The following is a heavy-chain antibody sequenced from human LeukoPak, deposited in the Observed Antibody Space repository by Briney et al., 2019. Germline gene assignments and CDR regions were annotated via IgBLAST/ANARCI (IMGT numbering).Heavy chain of an antibody. CDR1: VFTFSNYA. CDR3: AKDWFDS. J-gene: IGHJ5*01. CDR2: IYSGGGT. V-gene: IGHV3-23*01. Sequence: PGGSLRLSCTTSVFTFSNYAMIWVRQAPGKGLEWVSVIYSGGGTYYADSVKGRFTISRDNSKNTLYLQANSLRDDDTAIYYCAKDWFDSWGQGTLVTVSS.